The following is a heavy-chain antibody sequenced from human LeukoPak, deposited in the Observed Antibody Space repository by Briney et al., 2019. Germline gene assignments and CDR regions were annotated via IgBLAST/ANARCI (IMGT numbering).Heavy chain of an antibody. CDR3: ARVHGDYPLDYYYYMDV. D-gene: IGHD4-17*01. V-gene: IGHV1-8*02. J-gene: IGHJ6*03. Sequence: ASVKVSCKASGYTFTGYYIHWVRQAPGQGLEWMGWMNPNSGNTGYAQKFQGRVTMTRNTSISTAYMELSSLRSEDTAVYYCARVHGDYPLDYYYYMDVWGKGTTVTVPS. CDR1: GYTFTGYY. CDR2: MNPNSGNT.